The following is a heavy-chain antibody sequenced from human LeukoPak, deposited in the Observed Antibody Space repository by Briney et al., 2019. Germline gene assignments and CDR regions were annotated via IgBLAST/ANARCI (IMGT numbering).Heavy chain of an antibody. CDR2: IYHSGST. CDR1: GGSTSSGGYS. V-gene: IGHV4-30-2*01. D-gene: IGHD6-13*01. CDR3: ATSYSSSWFFFDY. J-gene: IGHJ4*02. Sequence: PSQTLSLTCAVSGGSTSSGGYSWSWIRQPPGKGLEWIGCIYHSGSTYYNPSLKSRVTISVDRSKNQFSLKLSSVTAADTAVYYCATSYSSSWFFFDYWGQGTLVTVSS.